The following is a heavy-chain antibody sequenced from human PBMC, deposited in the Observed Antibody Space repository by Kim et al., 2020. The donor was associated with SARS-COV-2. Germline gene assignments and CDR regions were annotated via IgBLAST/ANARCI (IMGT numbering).Heavy chain of an antibody. CDR1: GFTVSNNY. Sequence: GGSLRLSCAASGFTVSNNYMSWVRQAPGKGLEWVSVIYSGGGTDYADSVKGRFTVSRDKSKNMLYLQMNSLGAEDTAVSYCASENLYYDSSGYNSGSFD. CDR3: ASENLYYDSSGYNSGSFD. V-gene: IGHV3-66*01. D-gene: IGHD3-22*01. CDR2: IYSGGGT. J-gene: IGHJ3*02.